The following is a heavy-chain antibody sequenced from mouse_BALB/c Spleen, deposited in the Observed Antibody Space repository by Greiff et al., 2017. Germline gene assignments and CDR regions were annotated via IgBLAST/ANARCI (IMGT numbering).Heavy chain of an antibody. V-gene: IGHV1-39*01. CDR3: ARIALYYGSSYGAMDY. D-gene: IGHD1-1*01. Sequence: VQLKESGPELEKPGASVKISCKATGYSFTGYNMNWVKQSNGKSLEWIGNIDPYYGGTSYNQKFKGKATLTVDKSSSTAYMQLKSLTSEDSAVYYCARIALYYGSSYGAMDYWGQGTSVTVSS. J-gene: IGHJ4*01. CDR1: GYSFTGYN. CDR2: IDPYYGGT.